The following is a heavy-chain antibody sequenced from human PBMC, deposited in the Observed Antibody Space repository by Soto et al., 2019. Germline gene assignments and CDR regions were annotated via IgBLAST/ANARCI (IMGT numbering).Heavy chain of an antibody. CDR2: VYYSGST. CDR3: ARRSYDMLTGYYYLDV. V-gene: IGHV4-59*08. D-gene: IGHD3-9*01. Sequence: QVQLQESGPGLVKPSETLSLTCTVSGGSISSYYWRWIRQPPGKGREWVGYVYYSGSTNYNPSPKRPLTISVVPSKNPFTLELSSVTAADTAVYDCARRSYDMLTGYYYLDVWGKGTTVTVSS. CDR1: GGSISSYY. J-gene: IGHJ6*03.